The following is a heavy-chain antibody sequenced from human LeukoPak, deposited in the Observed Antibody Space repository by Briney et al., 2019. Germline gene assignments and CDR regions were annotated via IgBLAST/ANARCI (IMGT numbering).Heavy chain of an antibody. D-gene: IGHD3-22*01. J-gene: IGHJ4*02. CDR1: GGTFSSYA. Sequence: SVKVSCKASGGTFSSYAISWMRQAPGQGLEWMGRIIPILGIANYAQKFQGRVTITADKSTSTAYMELSSLRSEDTAVYYCARDAHYYDSSGYYPYWGQGTLVTVSS. CDR3: ARDAHYYDSSGYYPY. V-gene: IGHV1-69*04. CDR2: IIPILGIA.